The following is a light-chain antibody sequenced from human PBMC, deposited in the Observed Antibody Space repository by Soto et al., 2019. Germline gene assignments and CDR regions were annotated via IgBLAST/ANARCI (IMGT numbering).Light chain of an antibody. CDR2: RDS. V-gene: IGLV3-9*01. J-gene: IGLJ2*01. CDR3: QVWDSSTVL. Sequence: SYELTQPLSVSVALGQTARITCGGNNIGIKNVHWYQQKPGQAPVLVIYRDSNRPSGIPERFSGSNSGNTATLTISRAQAGDEADYYCQVWDSSTVLFGVGTKLTVL. CDR1: NIGIKN.